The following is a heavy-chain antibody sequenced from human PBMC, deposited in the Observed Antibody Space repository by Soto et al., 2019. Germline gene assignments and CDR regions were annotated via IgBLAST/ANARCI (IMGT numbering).Heavy chain of an antibody. D-gene: IGHD3-16*01. CDR1: GLTVSSNY. J-gene: IGHJ2*01. Sequence: EVQVVESGGDLVQPGGSLRLSCAASGLTVSSNYMSWVRQAPGKGLEWVSVIYSGGSTYYADSAKGRFTISRDNSKNTVYLQMNSLKAEDTAMYYCARLRESNWYVDLWGRGTLVTVSS. CDR3: ARLRESNWYVDL. V-gene: IGHV3-66*01. CDR2: IYSGGST.